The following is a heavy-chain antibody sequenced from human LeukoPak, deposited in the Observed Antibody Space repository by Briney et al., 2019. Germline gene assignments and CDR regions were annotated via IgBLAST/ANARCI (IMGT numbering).Heavy chain of an antibody. J-gene: IGHJ4*02. Sequence: GGSLRLSCAASGFTFSSYWMSWVRQAPGKGLEWVANIKQDGSEKYYVDSVKGRFTISRDNAKNSLYLRMNSLRAEDTAVYYCARDSTDDILTGYYTYPDYWGQGTLVTVSS. V-gene: IGHV3-7*01. CDR3: ARDSTDDILTGYYTYPDY. CDR2: IKQDGSEK. CDR1: GFTFSSYW. D-gene: IGHD3-9*01.